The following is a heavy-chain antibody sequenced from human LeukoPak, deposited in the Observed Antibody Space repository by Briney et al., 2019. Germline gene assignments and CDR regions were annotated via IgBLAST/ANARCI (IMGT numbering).Heavy chain of an antibody. CDR1: GFTVSSNS. CDR3: ARRDTTGWFHHFDY. CDR2: LYNGGGA. V-gene: IGHV3-53*01. D-gene: IGHD6-19*01. Sequence: PGGSLRLSCAASGFTVSSNSMTWVRQAPGKGLEWVSILYNGGGANYADSVKGRFTISRDNSRNTLFLQMNSLREEDTAVYYCARRDTTGWFHHFDYWGQGTLVTVSS. J-gene: IGHJ4*02.